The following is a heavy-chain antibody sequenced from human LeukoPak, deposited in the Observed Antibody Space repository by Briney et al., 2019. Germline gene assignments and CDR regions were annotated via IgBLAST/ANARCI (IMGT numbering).Heavy chain of an antibody. D-gene: IGHD3-22*01. CDR2: ISSSGSTI. V-gene: IGHV3-48*03. Sequence: GGSLRLSCAASGFTFSSYEMNWVRQPPGKGLELVSYISSSGSTIYYADSVKGRFTISRDNSKNTLYLQMNSMRAEDTAVYYCARSNRRDSSEWDYWGQGTLVTVSS. CDR3: ARSNRRDSSEWDY. J-gene: IGHJ4*02. CDR1: GFTFSSYE.